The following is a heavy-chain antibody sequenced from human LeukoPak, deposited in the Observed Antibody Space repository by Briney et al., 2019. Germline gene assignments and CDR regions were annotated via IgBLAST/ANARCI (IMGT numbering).Heavy chain of an antibody. Sequence: SETLSLTCAVSGGSISSSNWWSWVRRPPGKGLEWIGEFYHSESTNYNPSLKSRVTISVDKSKNQFSLKLSSVTAADTAVYYCARVWELRIVDYWGQGTLVTVSS. CDR2: FYHSEST. V-gene: IGHV4-4*02. J-gene: IGHJ4*02. CDR3: ARVWELRIVDY. D-gene: IGHD1-26*01. CDR1: GGSISSSNW.